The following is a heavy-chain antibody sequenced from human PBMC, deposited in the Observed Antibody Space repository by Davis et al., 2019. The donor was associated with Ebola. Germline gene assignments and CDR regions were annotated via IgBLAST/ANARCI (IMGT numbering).Heavy chain of an antibody. CDR2: IFTSGNT. D-gene: IGHD5-24*01. V-gene: IGHV3-66*01. J-gene: IGHJ2*01. CDR1: GITVGSYY. CDR3: ARRDDYTSRWFFDL. Sequence: GESLKISCAAPGITVGSYYWSWLRQAPGKGLEWVSGIFTSGNTYYADSVKGRFTLSRDISKDTLYLQMNSLGVEDTAVYYCARRDDYTSRWFFDLWGRGTLVTVSS.